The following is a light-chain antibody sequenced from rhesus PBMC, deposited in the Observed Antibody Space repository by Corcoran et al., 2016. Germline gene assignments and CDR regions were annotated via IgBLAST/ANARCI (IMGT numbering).Light chain of an antibody. V-gene: IGKV1-22*01. CDR2: KAS. Sequence: DIQMTQSPSSLSASVGDTVTITCRASQRIISWLDWYQQKPGKAPKLLIYKASSLQSGVPSRFSGSGSGTDITLTISSLQPEDFATYYCQQYSSSRWTFGQGTKVEIK. CDR3: QQYSSSRWT. CDR1: QRIISW. J-gene: IGKJ1*01.